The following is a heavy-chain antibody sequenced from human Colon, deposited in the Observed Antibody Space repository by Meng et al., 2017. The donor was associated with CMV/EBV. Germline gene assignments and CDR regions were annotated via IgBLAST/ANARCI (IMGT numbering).Heavy chain of an antibody. J-gene: IGHJ4*02. Sequence: SETLSLTCTVSGDAISSRSYYWGWIRQTPGKGLEWIGEINQSGSTNYNPSLKSRVAISLGTSGNEFSLKVKSVTAADTAVYYCARGRSIVGATYIDYWGQGTLVTVSS. V-gene: IGHV4-39*07. CDR1: GDAISSRSYY. CDR2: INQSGST. CDR3: ARGRSIVGATYIDY. D-gene: IGHD1-26*01.